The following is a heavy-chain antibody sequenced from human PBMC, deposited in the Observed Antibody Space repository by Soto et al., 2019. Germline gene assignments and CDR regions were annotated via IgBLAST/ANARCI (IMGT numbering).Heavy chain of an antibody. CDR1: GFTFSSYA. V-gene: IGHV3-23*01. D-gene: IGHD3-10*01. CDR3: AKDNRDGERYGCFDP. Sequence: EVQVLATGGGLVQPGGSLRLSCAASGFTFSSYAMGWVRQAPGTGLQWVSSVRESGHRAYYAASVNGRFSISRDNSKCTVFLQMNSLRPEDTAVYYCAKDNRDGERYGCFDPGCEGTLVAVSS. J-gene: IGHJ5*02. CDR2: VRESGHRA.